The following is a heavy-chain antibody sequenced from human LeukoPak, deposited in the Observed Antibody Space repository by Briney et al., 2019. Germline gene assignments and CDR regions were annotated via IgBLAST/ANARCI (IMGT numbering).Heavy chain of an antibody. CDR3: GRDLARYSISWGVDH. J-gene: IGHJ4*02. V-gene: IGHV3-49*04. CDR1: GFTFGDYA. D-gene: IGHD5/OR15-5a*01. Sequence: PGGSLRLSCTTSGFTFGDYAMNWVRQAPGKGLEWVGLIRSRAYGGATQYAASVNGRFSISGDDSNNIAYLQLNSLNTDDTAIYFCGRDLARYSISWGVDHWGQGTLVTVSS. CDR2: IRSRAYGGAT.